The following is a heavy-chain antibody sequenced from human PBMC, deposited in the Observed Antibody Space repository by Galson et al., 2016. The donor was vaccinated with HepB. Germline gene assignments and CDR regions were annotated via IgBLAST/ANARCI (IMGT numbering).Heavy chain of an antibody. J-gene: IGHJ4*02. Sequence: EPLSLTCTVSGDSISSSDYYWGWIRQPPGQGLEWIASIYYSGSTYYNPSLKSRVTISVDTSKNHLSLKLSSVTAADTALYYCARRVDTTMVSYYFDHWGQGTLVTVSS. D-gene: IGHD5-18*01. V-gene: IGHV4-39*02. CDR3: ARRVDTTMVSYYFDH. CDR1: GDSISSSDYY. CDR2: IYYSGST.